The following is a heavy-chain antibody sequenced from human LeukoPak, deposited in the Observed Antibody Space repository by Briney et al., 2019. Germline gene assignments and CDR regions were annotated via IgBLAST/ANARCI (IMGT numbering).Heavy chain of an antibody. CDR2: INHSGST. Sequence: SETLSLTCAVYGGSFSGYYWSWIRQPPGKGLEWIGEINHSGSTNYNPSLKSRVTISVDTSKNQFSLKLSSVTAADTAVYYCANTNVVQLLSSWGQGTLVTVSS. CDR1: GGSFSGYY. V-gene: IGHV4-34*01. CDR3: ANTNVVQLLSS. D-gene: IGHD2-2*01. J-gene: IGHJ5*02.